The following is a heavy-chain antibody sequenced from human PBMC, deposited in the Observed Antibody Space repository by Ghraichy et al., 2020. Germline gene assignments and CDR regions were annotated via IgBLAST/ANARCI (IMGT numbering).Heavy chain of an antibody. D-gene: IGHD3-10*01. CDR2: IYYSGST. CDR1: GGSISSYY. CDR3: ARVRYYGSGSYEDPPWYFDL. V-gene: IGHV4-59*01. J-gene: IGHJ2*01. Sequence: SETLSLTCTVSGGSISSYYWSWIRQPPGKGLEWIGYIYYSGSTNYNPSLKSRVTISVDTSKNQFSLKLSSVTAADTAVYYCARVRYYGSGSYEDPPWYFDLWGRGTLVTVSS.